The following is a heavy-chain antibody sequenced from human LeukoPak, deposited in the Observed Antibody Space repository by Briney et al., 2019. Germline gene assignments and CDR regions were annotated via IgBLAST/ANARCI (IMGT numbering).Heavy chain of an antibody. Sequence: GGSLRLSCTASGFTFGDYAMSWVRQAPGKGLEWVGFIRSKAYGGTTEYAASVKGRFTISRDDSKSIAYLQMNSLGVEDTAIYYCARDIHSVAFDIWGQGTVVTVSS. V-gene: IGHV3-49*04. CDR3: ARDIHSVAFDI. CDR1: GFTFGDYA. CDR2: IRSKAYGGTT. J-gene: IGHJ3*02.